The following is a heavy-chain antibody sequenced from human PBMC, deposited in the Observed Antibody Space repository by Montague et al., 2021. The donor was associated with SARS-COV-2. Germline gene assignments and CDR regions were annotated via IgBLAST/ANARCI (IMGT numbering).Heavy chain of an antibody. CDR1: GFTFSQYD. CDR2: IGKAGDT. CDR3: GRGVRYFGSGGWSFYYYGVDV. D-gene: IGHD3-10*01. J-gene: IGHJ6*02. Sequence: SLRLSLSASGFTFSQYDMHWVRQVTGKGLEWVSGIGKAGDTHYPGTVKGRFTISREDAKNSLYLQMNSLRAGDTAVYYCGRGVRYFGSGGWSFYYYGVDVWGQGTTVTVSS. V-gene: IGHV3-13*01.